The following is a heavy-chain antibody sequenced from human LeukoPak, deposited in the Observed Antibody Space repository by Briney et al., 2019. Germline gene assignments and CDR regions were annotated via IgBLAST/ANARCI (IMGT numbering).Heavy chain of an antibody. J-gene: IGHJ4*02. CDR3: SKDQRFGDLDDY. Sequence: GSLRLSCTTSGFPFSNYAMSWVRQAPGKGLEWVSSISGSAITTYYADSVKGRFAISRDNSKNTLYLQMTSLRAEDTAGYYCSKDQRFGDLDDYRGQGTLVTVSS. V-gene: IGHV3-23*01. CDR2: ISGSAITT. D-gene: IGHD3-10*01. CDR1: GFPFSNYA.